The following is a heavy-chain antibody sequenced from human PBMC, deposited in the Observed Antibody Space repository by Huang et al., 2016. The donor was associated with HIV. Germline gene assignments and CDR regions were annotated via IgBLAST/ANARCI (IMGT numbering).Heavy chain of an antibody. J-gene: IGHJ4*02. D-gene: IGHD6-19*01. Sequence: QVQLRQWGAGLVKPSETLSLTCAVYGGSFSGYYWTWIRQSPGKGWEWIGEINHIGKTNYQPSLKSRVTISKDTAKNQFSLQLTSVSAADTGVYFCAREKAADSAWYGVYYFDYWGEGALVTVTS. V-gene: IGHV4-34*01. CDR1: GGSFSGYY. CDR2: INHIGKT. CDR3: AREKAADSAWYGVYYFDY.